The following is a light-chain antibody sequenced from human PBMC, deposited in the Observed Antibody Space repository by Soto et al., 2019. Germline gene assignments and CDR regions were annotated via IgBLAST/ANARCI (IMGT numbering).Light chain of an antibody. CDR3: QQYDSSPLT. CDR2: DAS. CDR1: QSADSNY. J-gene: IGKJ4*01. Sequence: EIVLTQSPDTLSLSPGERATLSCRASQSADSNYLAWYQQKPGQAPRVLIYDASIRATGIPDRFSGSGPGTDFTLTISRLEPEDSAVYYCQQYDSSPLTFGGGTKV. V-gene: IGKV3-20*01.